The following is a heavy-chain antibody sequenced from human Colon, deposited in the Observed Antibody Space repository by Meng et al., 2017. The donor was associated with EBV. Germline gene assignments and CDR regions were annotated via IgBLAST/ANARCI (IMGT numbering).Heavy chain of an antibody. D-gene: IGHD6-19*01. V-gene: IGHV4-34*01. Sequence: QVQSPQWGAGLLKPSESLSLTGAVYGGSCSGHYRTWIRQPPGKGLEWIGEINHSGSTNYNPSLKSRVTISTDTSKNQFSLKVKSVTAADTAVYFCARLYPPDQWLLTSDTSEYWGQGTLVTVSS. CDR1: GGSCSGHY. CDR2: INHSGST. J-gene: IGHJ4*02. CDR3: ARLYPPDQWLLTSDTSEY.